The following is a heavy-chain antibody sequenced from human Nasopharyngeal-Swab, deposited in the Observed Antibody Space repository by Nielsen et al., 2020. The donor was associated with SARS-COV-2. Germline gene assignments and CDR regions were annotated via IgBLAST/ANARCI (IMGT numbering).Heavy chain of an antibody. CDR2: IYSGGST. V-gene: IGHV3-66*02. CDR3: AKGSVTATGGGFF. J-gene: IGHJ4*02. CDR1: GFTVSSNY. Sequence: GGSLRLSCAASGFTVSSNYLSWVRQAPGKGLEWVSVIYSGGSTNYADSVKGRFTISRDSSNNTLYLQMNSLRAEDTAVFYCAKGSVTATGGGFFWGQGTLVTVSS. D-gene: IGHD1-20*01.